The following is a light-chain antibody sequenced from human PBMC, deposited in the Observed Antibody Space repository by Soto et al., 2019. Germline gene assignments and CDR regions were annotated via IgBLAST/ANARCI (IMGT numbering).Light chain of an antibody. J-gene: IGKJ1*01. CDR3: QQYNNWPRT. Sequence: EIVMTQSPANLSVSPGERATLSCRASQSLSSNLAWYQQKPGQAPRLLIYGTSTRATGIPARFSGSGSGTEFTLTISSLQSEDFAVYYCQQYNNWPRTFGQGTKVDIK. CDR2: GTS. CDR1: QSLSSN. V-gene: IGKV3-15*01.